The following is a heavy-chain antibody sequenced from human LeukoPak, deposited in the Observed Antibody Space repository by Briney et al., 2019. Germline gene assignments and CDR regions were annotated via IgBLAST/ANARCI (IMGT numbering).Heavy chain of an antibody. CDR2: ISWNSGSI. V-gene: IGHV3-9*03. CDR3: AKSSGYSSSWALDY. D-gene: IGHD6-13*01. Sequence: GGSLRLSCAASGFTFDDYAMHWVRQAPGKGLEWVSGISWNSGSIGYADSVKGRFTISRDNAKNSLYLQMNSLRAEDMALYYCAKSSGYSSSWALDYWGQGTLVTVS. CDR1: GFTFDDYA. J-gene: IGHJ4*02.